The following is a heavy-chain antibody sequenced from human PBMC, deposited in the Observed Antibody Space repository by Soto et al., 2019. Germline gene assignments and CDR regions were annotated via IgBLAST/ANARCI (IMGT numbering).Heavy chain of an antibody. CDR1: GFTLDDYA. CDR3: TKGSQEWLAYGMDV. J-gene: IGHJ6*02. V-gene: IGHV3-9*01. Sequence: EVQLVESGGGLVQPGRSLRLSCEASGFTLDDYATHWVRQVPGKGLEWVSGISWNSGSTGYADCVKGRFTISRDNAKNSLYLQMNSLRAEDTALYYCTKGSQEWLAYGMDVWGQGTTVTVSS. CDR2: ISWNSGST. D-gene: IGHD6-19*01.